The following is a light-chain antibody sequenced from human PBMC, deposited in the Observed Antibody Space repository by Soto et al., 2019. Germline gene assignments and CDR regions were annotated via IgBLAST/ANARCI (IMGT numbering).Light chain of an antibody. V-gene: IGLV2-14*03. CDR3: SSYTSSITLLYV. CDR2: NVS. CDR1: SSDVGGYNF. J-gene: IGLJ1*01. Sequence: QSALTQPASVSGSPGQSITISCAGTSSDVGGYNFVSWYQQHPGKAPKLMIYNVSNRPSVVSNRFSGSKSGNTASLTISGLQAEDEADYYCSSYTSSITLLYVFGTGTKLTVL.